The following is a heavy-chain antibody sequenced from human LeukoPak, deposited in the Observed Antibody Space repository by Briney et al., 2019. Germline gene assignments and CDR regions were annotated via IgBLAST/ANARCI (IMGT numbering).Heavy chain of an antibody. CDR1: GFTFSSYW. CDR3: ARVRGSGSYYPYYYGMDV. CDR2: IKQDGSEK. J-gene: IGHJ6*02. V-gene: IGHV3-7*01. D-gene: IGHD3-10*01. Sequence: GGSLRLSCAASGFTFSSYWMSWVRQAPGKGLEWVANIKQDGSEKYYVDSVKGRFTISRDNAKNSLYLQMNSLRAEDTAVYYCARVRGSGSYYPYYYGMDVWGQGTTVTVSS.